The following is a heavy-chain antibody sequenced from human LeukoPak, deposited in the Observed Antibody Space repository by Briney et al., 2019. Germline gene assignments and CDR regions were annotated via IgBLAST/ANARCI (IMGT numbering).Heavy chain of an antibody. V-gene: IGHV1-18*01. J-gene: IGHJ6*03. CDR1: GYTFTSYG. CDR3: ARAVGRLRYFDWLRDYYYMDV. D-gene: IGHD3-9*01. Sequence: VASVKVSCKASGYTFTSYGISWVRQAPGRGLEWMGWISAYNGNTNYAQKLQGRVTMTTDTSTSTAYMELRSLRSDDTAVYYCARAVGRLRYFDWLRDYYYMDVWGKGTTVTVSS. CDR2: ISAYNGNT.